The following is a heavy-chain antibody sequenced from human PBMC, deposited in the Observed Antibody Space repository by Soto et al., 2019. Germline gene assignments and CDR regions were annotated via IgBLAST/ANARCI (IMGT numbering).Heavy chain of an antibody. V-gene: IGHV1-8*01. CDR2: MKTNSGKT. D-gene: IGHD5-12*01. Sequence: GSVKVSCKASGYTFTSYDINWVRQATGQGLEWKGWMKTNSGKTSYAQKFQGRVTMTRNTSISTAYMELSSLRSEDTAVYYCARIGLGGYDPNYYYYYMDVWGKGTTVTVSS. J-gene: IGHJ6*03. CDR1: GYTFTSYD. CDR3: ARIGLGGYDPNYYYYYMDV.